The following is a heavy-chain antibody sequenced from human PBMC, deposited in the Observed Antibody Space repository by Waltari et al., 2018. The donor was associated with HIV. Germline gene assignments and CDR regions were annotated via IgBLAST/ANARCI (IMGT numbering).Heavy chain of an antibody. CDR3: ARDEEMATIRD. D-gene: IGHD5-12*01. V-gene: IGHV1-69*04. Sequence: QVQLVQSGAEVKKPGSSVKVSCKASGGTFSSYAISWVRQDPGQGLEWMEGISPILGMANYAQTIQGRVTITADKSTSTADMELSSLRSEDTAVYYCARDEEMATIRDWGQGTLVTVSS. J-gene: IGHJ4*02. CDR2: ISPILGMA. CDR1: GGTFSSYA.